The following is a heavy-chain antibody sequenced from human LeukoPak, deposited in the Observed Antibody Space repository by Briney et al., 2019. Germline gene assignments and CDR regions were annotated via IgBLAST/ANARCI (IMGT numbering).Heavy chain of an antibody. CDR1: GGSISSYY. CDR2: LSKSGNT. CDR3: ARGYGDNSGAFDI. V-gene: IGHV4-59*01. J-gene: IGHJ3*02. D-gene: IGHD4-23*01. Sequence: SETLSLTCTVSGGSISSYYWSWIRLPPGKGLEWIGYLSKSGNTNYSPSLKSRVTIFGDTSKNQFFLKLSSVTAADTAVYYCARGYGDNSGAFDIWGQGTMVTVSS.